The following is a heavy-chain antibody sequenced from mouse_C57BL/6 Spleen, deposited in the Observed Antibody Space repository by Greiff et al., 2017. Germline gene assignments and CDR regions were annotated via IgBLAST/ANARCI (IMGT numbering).Heavy chain of an antibody. CDR1: GYAFTSYW. V-gene: IGHV1-82*01. CDR2: IYPGDGNT. CDR3: AIYCGGGYFDY. Sequence: VKLQQSGPELVKPGASVKISCKASGYAFTSYWMNWVKQRPGQGLEWIGRIYPGDGNTNYNEKFKGKATLTADKSSSTAYMQLSSLTSEDSAVYFCAIYCGGGYFDYWGQGTTLTVSS. J-gene: IGHJ2*01. D-gene: IGHD1-1*02.